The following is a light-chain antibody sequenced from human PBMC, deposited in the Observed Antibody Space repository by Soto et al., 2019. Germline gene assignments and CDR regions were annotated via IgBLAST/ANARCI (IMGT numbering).Light chain of an antibody. V-gene: IGLV2-14*01. CDR2: EVS. CDR1: SSDVGGYNY. CDR3: NSYTRSRSYV. Sequence: QSALTQPPSASGSPGQSVTISCTGTSSDVGGYNYVSWYQQHPGKAPKVIIFEVSNRPSGVSNRFSGSKSGNTASLTISGLLAEDEADYYCNSYTRSRSYVFGTGTKVTVL. J-gene: IGLJ1*01.